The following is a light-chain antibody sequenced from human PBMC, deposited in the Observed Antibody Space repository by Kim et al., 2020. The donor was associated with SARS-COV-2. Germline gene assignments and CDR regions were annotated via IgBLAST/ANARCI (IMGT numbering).Light chain of an antibody. CDR1: SSNIGAGFV. V-gene: IGLV1-40*01. Sequence: QPVPTQPPSVSGAPGQRVTISCTGSSSNIGAGFVIHWFQQLPGTAPKLLIYGNNNRPSGVPDRFSGSKSGTSASLAITGLQAEDEADYYCQSYDSSLSGWVFGGGTQLTVL. CDR2: GNN. J-gene: IGLJ3*02. CDR3: QSYDSSLSGWV.